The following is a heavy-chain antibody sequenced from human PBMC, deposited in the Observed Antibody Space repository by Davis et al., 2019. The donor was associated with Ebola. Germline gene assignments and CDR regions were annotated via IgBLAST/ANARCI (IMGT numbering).Heavy chain of an antibody. V-gene: IGHV3-9*01. CDR1: GFTFDDYA. CDR3: AKELGPDYDLWSGYSAWDARGYYYYGMDV. D-gene: IGHD3-3*01. Sequence: SLKISCAASGFTFDDYAMHWVRQAPGKGLEWVSGISWNSGSIGYADSVKGRFTISRDNAKNSLYLQMNSLRAEDTALYYCAKELGPDYDLWSGYSAWDARGYYYYGMDVWGQGTTVTVSS. CDR2: ISWNSGSI. J-gene: IGHJ6*02.